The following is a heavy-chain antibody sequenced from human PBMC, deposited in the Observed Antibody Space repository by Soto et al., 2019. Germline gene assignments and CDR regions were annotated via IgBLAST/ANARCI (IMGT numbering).Heavy chain of an antibody. CDR3: ARDSPRYYGSGSYYNVIDY. V-gene: IGHV4-31*03. D-gene: IGHD3-10*01. CDR2: IYYSGST. J-gene: IGHJ4*02. CDR1: GGSISSGGYY. Sequence: SETLSLTCTVSGGSISSGGYYWSWIRQHPGKGLEWIGYIYYSGSTYYNPSLKSRVTISVDTSKNQFSLKLSSVTAADTAVYYCARDSPRYYGSGSYYNVIDYWGQGTLVTVSS.